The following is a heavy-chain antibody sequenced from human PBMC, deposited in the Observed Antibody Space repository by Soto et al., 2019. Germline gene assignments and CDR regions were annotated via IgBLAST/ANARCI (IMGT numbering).Heavy chain of an antibody. J-gene: IGHJ6*03. CDR2: ISSSSSYI. D-gene: IGHD3-3*01. Sequence: GGSLRLSCAASGFTFSSYSMNWVRQAPGKGLEWVSSISSSSSYIYYADSVKGRFTVSRDNAKNSLYLQMNSLRAEDTAVYYCARDRLWSGYYFPQTMVVWGKGTTVTVSS. CDR1: GFTFSSYS. V-gene: IGHV3-21*01. CDR3: ARDRLWSGYYFPQTMVV.